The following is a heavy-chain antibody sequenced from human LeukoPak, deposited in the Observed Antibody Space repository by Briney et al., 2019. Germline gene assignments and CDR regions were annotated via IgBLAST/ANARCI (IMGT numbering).Heavy chain of an antibody. CDR3: AHKGRGSGSYTM. Sequence: SGPTLVNPTQTLTLTCTFSGFSLRNTGVAVAWIRQPPGKALEWLAVSYWNNDMSYSPSLKSRLTITKDTSKNQVVLIMTNMDPLDTGTYYCAHKGRGSGSYTMWGQGTLVTVSS. J-gene: IGHJ4*02. V-gene: IGHV2-5*01. CDR2: SYWNNDM. D-gene: IGHD3-10*01. CDR1: GFSLRNTGVA.